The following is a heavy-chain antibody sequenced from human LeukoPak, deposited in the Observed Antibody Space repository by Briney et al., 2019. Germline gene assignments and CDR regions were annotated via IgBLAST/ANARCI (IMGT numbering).Heavy chain of an antibody. Sequence: PGGSLRLSCAASGFTVSTTYMSWVRQAPGKGLEWVSLIYVDGRTYYADSVKGRFTISRDNSKNTLYLQMNSLRAEDTAVYYCARGMNYYDSSGYYYPDYYYGMDVWGQGTTVTVSS. CDR3: ARGMNYYDSSGYYYPDYYYGMDV. J-gene: IGHJ6*02. D-gene: IGHD3-22*01. CDR1: GFTVSTTY. CDR2: IYVDGRT. V-gene: IGHV3-53*01.